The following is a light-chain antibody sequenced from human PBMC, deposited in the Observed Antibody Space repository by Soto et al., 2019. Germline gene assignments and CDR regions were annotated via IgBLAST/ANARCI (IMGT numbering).Light chain of an antibody. V-gene: IGLV2-23*01. J-gene: IGLJ1*01. CDR3: CSDAGRGIYV. Sequence: QSVLTQPASVSGSPGQSITISCTGTSSDFGSQNLVSWYQQYPGRTPKLIIYEGYKRPSGLSNRFSASKSGNTASLTISGLHADDEADYSCCSDAGRGIYVFGTGTKLTVL. CDR1: SSDFGSQNL. CDR2: EGY.